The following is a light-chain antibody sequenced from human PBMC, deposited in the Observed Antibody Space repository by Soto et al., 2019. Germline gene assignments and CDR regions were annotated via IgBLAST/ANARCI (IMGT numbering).Light chain of an antibody. CDR2: GAS. Sequence: EIVLTQSPGTLSLSPGERATLSCRASQSVSSSYLAWYQQKPGQAPRLLIYGASSRATGIPDRFSGSGSGTDFTLTIIRLEPEDFAVYYCQQYGSSRRTFGGGTKVEIK. V-gene: IGKV3-20*01. CDR3: QQYGSSRRT. CDR1: QSVSSSY. J-gene: IGKJ4*01.